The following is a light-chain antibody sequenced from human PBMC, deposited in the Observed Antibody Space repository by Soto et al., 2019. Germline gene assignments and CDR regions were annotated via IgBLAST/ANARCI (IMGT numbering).Light chain of an antibody. J-gene: IGKJ2*01. CDR3: QQYGDLLLGYT. Sequence: DIQMTQSPSSLSASVGDRVTITCQASQDISNYLNWYQQKPGKAPKLLIYDASSLETGVPSRFSGSGSGTDFTFTISSLQPEDIVTYYCQQYGDLLLGYTCGQGTKLEIK. V-gene: IGKV1-33*01. CDR2: DAS. CDR1: QDISNY.